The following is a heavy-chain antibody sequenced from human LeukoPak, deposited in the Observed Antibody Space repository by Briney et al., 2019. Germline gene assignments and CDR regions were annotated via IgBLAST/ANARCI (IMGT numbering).Heavy chain of an antibody. Sequence: ASVKVSCKASGYTFTSYGISLVRQAPGQGLEWMGWISAYNGNTNYAQKLQGRVTMTTDTSTSTAYMELRSLRSDDTAVYYCARESPPRFGMIVDDYWGQGTLVTVSS. CDR3: ARESPPRFGMIVDDY. D-gene: IGHD3-22*01. J-gene: IGHJ4*02. V-gene: IGHV1-18*01. CDR1: GYTFTSYG. CDR2: ISAYNGNT.